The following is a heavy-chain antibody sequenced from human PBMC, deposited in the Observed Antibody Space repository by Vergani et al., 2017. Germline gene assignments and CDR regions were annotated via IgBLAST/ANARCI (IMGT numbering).Heavy chain of an antibody. Sequence: EVQVVESGGGLVQPGGSLRLSCSASGFIFSDHYMDWVRQAPGKGLEWVGRIRNKANDYTTQYAASVKGRFTISRDDSKIYLYLQMNSLQTEDTALYYCVRVKGSNGNYHFYDIWGQGTLVTGSS. V-gene: IGHV3-72*01. CDR3: VRVKGSNGNYHFYDI. D-gene: IGHD1-7*01. CDR1: GFIFSDHY. CDR2: IRNKANDYTT. J-gene: IGHJ3*02.